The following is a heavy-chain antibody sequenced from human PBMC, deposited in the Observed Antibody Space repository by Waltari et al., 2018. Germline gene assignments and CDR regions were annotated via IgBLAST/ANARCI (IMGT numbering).Heavy chain of an antibody. CDR3: ARDLVATPP. J-gene: IGHJ5*02. V-gene: IGHV3-7*01. Sequence: EVQLVESGGDLVHPGGSLRLSCAASGFTFSRSWMTWVRQAPGKGLEWVGNIQQNGSEKWYADSVRGRFTISRDNAMNSLYLQMNSLRVEDTAVYYCARDLVATPPWGQGTLVTVSS. D-gene: IGHD2-21*02. CDR1: GFTFSRSW. CDR2: IQQNGSEK.